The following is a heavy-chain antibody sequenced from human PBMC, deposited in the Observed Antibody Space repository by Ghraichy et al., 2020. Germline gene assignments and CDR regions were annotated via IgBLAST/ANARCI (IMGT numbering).Heavy chain of an antibody. D-gene: IGHD1-26*01. CDR3: AKDMGSIGGRSGSSYYYYYYGMDV. J-gene: IGHJ6*02. V-gene: IGHV3-30*18. CDR2: ISYDGSNK. CDR1: GFTFSSYG. Sequence: GESLRLSCAASGFTFSSYGMHWVRQAPGKGLEWVAVISYDGSNKYYADSVKGRFTISRDNSKNTLYLQMNSLRAEDTAVYYCAKDMGSIGGRSGSSYYYYYYGMDVWGQGTTVTVSS.